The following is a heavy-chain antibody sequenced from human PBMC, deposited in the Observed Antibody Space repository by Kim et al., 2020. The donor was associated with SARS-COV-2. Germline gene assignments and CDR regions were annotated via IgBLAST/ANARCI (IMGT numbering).Heavy chain of an antibody. D-gene: IGHD3-16*01. CDR1: GFPFSSYA. CDR2: ITVSGDSA. J-gene: IGHJ4*02. CDR3: VKAPSQVGGGHEFFDY. V-gene: IGHV3-23*01. Sequence: GGSLRLSCAASGFPFSSYAMGWVRQAPGKGLEWVSIITVSGDSAYSTESVKGRFTISRDDSKSTLYLEMNSLRAEDTAVYYCVKAPSQVGGGHEFFDYWGQGALVTVSS.